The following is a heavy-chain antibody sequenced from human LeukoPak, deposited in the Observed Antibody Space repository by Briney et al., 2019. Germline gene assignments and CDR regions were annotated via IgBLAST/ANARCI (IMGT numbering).Heavy chain of an antibody. V-gene: IGHV4-61*08. CDR2: IYYSGST. D-gene: IGHD3-9*01. CDR1: GGSISSGGYY. Sequence: SQTLSLTCTVSGGSISSGGYYWSWIRQPPGKRLEWIGYIYYSGSTNYNPSLKSRVTISVDTSKSQFSLKLSSVTAADTAVYYCARDFYDILIGQTDAFNIWGQGTMVTVSS. CDR3: ARDFYDILIGQTDAFNI. J-gene: IGHJ3*02.